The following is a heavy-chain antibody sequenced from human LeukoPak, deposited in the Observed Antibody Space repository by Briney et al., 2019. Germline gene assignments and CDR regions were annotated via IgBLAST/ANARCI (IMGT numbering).Heavy chain of an antibody. CDR2: IYYSGST. Sequence: SETLSLTCTVSGGSISSYYWNWNRQPPGKGLEWIGYIYYSGSTNYNPSLKSRVTISVDTSKNQFSLKLSSVTAADTAVYYCARADILTGYLNLWGQGTLVTVSS. CDR1: GGSISSYY. D-gene: IGHD3-9*01. CDR3: ARADILTGYLNL. J-gene: IGHJ5*02. V-gene: IGHV4-59*01.